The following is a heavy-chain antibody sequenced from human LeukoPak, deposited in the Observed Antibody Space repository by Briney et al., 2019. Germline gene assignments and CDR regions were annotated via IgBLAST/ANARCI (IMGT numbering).Heavy chain of an antibody. V-gene: IGHV3-23*01. CDR2: IAGGDDR. CDR3: AKDYVSGDRYWDFDN. D-gene: IGHD5-24*01. CDR1: RFIFSPYA. Sequence: GGSLRLSCTACRFIFSPYARSWVRQAPGKGLEWVAGIAGGDDRFYADSVKGRFSISRDNSKNTVDLQMNSLRVEDTAVYYCAKDYVSGDRYWDFDNWGQGTLVTVSS. J-gene: IGHJ4*02.